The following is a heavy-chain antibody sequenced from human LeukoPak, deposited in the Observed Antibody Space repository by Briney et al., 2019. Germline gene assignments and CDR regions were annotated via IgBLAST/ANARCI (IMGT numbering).Heavy chain of an antibody. V-gene: IGHV3-30*02. J-gene: IGHJ4*02. CDR2: IRYDGSNK. Sequence: PGGSLRLSCAASGFTFSSYGMHWVRQAPGKGLEWVAFIRYDGSNKYYSDSVKGRFTISRDNSKNTLYLQMNSLRAEDTAVYYCAKDDYKYGVQGYWGQGTLVTVSS. D-gene: IGHD5/OR15-5a*01. CDR3: AKDDYKYGVQGY. CDR1: GFTFSSYG.